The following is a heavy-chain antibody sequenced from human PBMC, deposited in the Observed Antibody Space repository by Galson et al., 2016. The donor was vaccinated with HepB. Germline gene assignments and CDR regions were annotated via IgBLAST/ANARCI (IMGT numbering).Heavy chain of an antibody. J-gene: IGHJ4*02. CDR1: GFTVSSNY. V-gene: IGHV3-66*01. CDR2: IYSGGTS. D-gene: IGHD3-3*01. Sequence: SLRLSCAASGFTVSSNYMSWVRQAPGQGLEWASVIYSGGTSYYADSVKGRFTISRDNAKNTLYLQMNSMRADDTAVYYFVRGSLGLRLFDYWGQGTLVTVSS. CDR3: VRGSLGLRLFDY.